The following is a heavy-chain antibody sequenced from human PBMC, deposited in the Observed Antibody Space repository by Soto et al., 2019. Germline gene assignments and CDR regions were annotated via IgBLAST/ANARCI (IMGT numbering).Heavy chain of an antibody. Sequence: PSETLSLTCAVYGGSFSGYYWSWIRQPPGKGLEWIGEINHSGSTNYNPSLKSRVTISVDASKNQFSLKLSSVTAADTAVYYCARGRRAVAGFRTNWFDPWGQGTLVTVSS. J-gene: IGHJ5*02. V-gene: IGHV4-34*01. CDR1: GGSFSGYY. CDR3: ARGRRAVAGFRTNWFDP. D-gene: IGHD6-19*01. CDR2: INHSGST.